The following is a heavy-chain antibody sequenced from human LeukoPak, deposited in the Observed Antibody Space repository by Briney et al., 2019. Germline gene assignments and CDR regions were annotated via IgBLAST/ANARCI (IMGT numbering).Heavy chain of an antibody. J-gene: IGHJ4*02. Sequence: TETLSLTCTVSGYSISSGYYWGWIRQPPGKGLEWIGTMYHSGNTYYNPSLKSRVTISVDTSKNQFSLKLTSVTPADTAVYYCARAYSSSSIFDYWGQGTLVTVSS. D-gene: IGHD6-6*01. CDR1: GYSISSGYY. V-gene: IGHV4-38-2*02. CDR3: ARAYSSSSIFDY. CDR2: MYHSGNT.